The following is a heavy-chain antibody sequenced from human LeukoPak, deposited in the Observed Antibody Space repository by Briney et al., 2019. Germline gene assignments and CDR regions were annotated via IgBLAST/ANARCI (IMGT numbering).Heavy chain of an antibody. CDR1: GYSFTSYW. CDR2: IYPGDSDT. D-gene: IGHD6-13*01. Sequence: GESLKISCKGSGYSFTSYWIGWVRQMPGKGLEWMGIIYPGDSDTRYSPSFQGQVTISADKSISTAYLHWSSLKASDTAMYYCARVGSSSWYYFDYWGQGTLVTVSS. CDR3: ARVGSSSWYYFDY. V-gene: IGHV5-51*01. J-gene: IGHJ4*02.